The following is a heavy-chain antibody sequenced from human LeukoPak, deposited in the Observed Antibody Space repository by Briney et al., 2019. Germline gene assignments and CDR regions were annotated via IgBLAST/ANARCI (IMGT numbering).Heavy chain of an antibody. D-gene: IGHD3-16*01. Sequence: ASVKVSCKASGYTFTGYYMHWVRQAPGQGLEWMGWINPNSGGTSYAQKFQGRVTMTRDTSISTAYMELSRLRSDDTAVYYCAREGLGYGMDVWGQGTTVTVSS. J-gene: IGHJ6*02. CDR3: AREGLGYGMDV. CDR1: GYTFTGYY. V-gene: IGHV1-2*02. CDR2: INPNSGGT.